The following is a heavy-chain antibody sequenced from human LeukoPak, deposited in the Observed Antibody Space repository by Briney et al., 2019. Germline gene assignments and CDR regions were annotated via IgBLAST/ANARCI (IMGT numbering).Heavy chain of an antibody. CDR2: IWYDGSNK. CDR1: GFTFSDYW. J-gene: IGHJ4*02. Sequence: GGSLRLSCAASGFTFSDYWMHWVRQAPGKGLEWVAVIWYDGSNKYYADSVKGRFTISRDNSKNTLYLQMNSLRAEDTAVYYCARDIHSGDLDYWSQGTLVTVSS. D-gene: IGHD4-17*01. CDR3: ARDIHSGDLDY. V-gene: IGHV3-33*08.